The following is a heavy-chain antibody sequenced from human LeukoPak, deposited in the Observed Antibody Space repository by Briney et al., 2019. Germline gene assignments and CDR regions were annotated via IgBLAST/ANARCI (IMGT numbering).Heavy chain of an antibody. CDR3: AKDLIVVVVAATRLDWFDP. V-gene: IGHV1-2*06. J-gene: IGHJ5*02. Sequence: GASVKVSCKASGYTFTGYYMHWVRQAPGQGLEWMGRINPNSGGTNYAQKFQGRVTMTRDTSISTAYMELSRLRSDDTAVYYCAKDLIVVVVAATRLDWFDPWGQGTLVTVSS. D-gene: IGHD2-15*01. CDR1: GYTFTGYY. CDR2: INPNSGGT.